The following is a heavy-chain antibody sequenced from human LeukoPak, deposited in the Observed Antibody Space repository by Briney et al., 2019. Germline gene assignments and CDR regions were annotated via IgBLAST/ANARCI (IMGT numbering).Heavy chain of an antibody. CDR3: AREGYSSGHFDY. J-gene: IGHJ4*02. D-gene: IGHD6-19*01. V-gene: IGHV3-30-3*01. CDR1: GFTFSSCA. CDR2: ISFDGSNK. Sequence: PGRSLRLSCAASGFTFSSCAMHWVRQAPGKGLEWVAVISFDGSNKYYADSVKGRFTISRDNSKNTLYLQMNSLRAEDTAVYYCAREGYSSGHFDYWGQGTLVTVSS.